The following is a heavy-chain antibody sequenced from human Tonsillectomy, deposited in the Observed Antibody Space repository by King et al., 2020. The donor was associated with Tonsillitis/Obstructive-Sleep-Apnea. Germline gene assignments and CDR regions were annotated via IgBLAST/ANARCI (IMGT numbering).Heavy chain of an antibody. Sequence: LQLQESGPGLVKPSETLSLTCTVSGGSISSSSYYWGWLRQPPGKGLEWVGSIYYSGSTYYTPSLKGRVTISVDTSKNQFSLRLYSVTAADTAVYYCARSTYSDSSPNAFDIWGQGTMVTVSS. CDR3: ARSTYSDSSPNAFDI. CDR1: GGSISSSSYY. D-gene: IGHD6-6*01. V-gene: IGHV4-39*01. CDR2: IYYSGST. J-gene: IGHJ3*02.